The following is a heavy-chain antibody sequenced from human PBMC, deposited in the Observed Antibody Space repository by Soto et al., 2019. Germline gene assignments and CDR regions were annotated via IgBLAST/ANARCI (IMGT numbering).Heavy chain of an antibody. D-gene: IGHD3-10*01. CDR2: ISAYNGNT. CDR1: GYIFSSFG. Sequence: ASVKVSCKASGYIFSSFGIIWVRQAPGQGLEWMGWISAYNGNTNYAQKFQGRVTMTTDTSTSTAYVELRSLNSDDTAVYYCACEARDFGYYYGMDVWGKGTTVTVSS. V-gene: IGHV1-18*01. CDR3: ACEARDFGYYYGMDV. J-gene: IGHJ6*04.